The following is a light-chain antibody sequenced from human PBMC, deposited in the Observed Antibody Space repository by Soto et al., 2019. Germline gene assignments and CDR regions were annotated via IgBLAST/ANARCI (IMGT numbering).Light chain of an antibody. CDR3: QHYNDSFPYT. J-gene: IGKJ2*01. Sequence: DIHLTQSPSTLSASVGDRVTITCRASQSISTWLAWYQQKPGTAPKPLIYKASTLESGVPSRFSGSRSGTEFTLTVISLQPDDFATYYCQHYNDSFPYTFGQGTKLEIK. V-gene: IGKV1-5*03. CDR1: QSISTW. CDR2: KAS.